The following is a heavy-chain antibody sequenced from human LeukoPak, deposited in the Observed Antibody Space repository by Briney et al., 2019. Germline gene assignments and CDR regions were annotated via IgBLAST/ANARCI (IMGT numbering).Heavy chain of an antibody. V-gene: IGHV3-23*01. CDR1: GFTFSSYA. Sequence: PGGSLRLSCAASGFTFSSYAMSWVRQAPGKGLEWVSTISGSGGSTYYADSVKGRFTISRDNSKNTLYLQMNSLRAEDTAVYYCARVHDIVGATTGGFYYYYYMDVWGKGTTVTVSS. D-gene: IGHD1-26*01. CDR2: ISGSGGST. J-gene: IGHJ6*03. CDR3: ARVHDIVGATTGGFYYYYYMDV.